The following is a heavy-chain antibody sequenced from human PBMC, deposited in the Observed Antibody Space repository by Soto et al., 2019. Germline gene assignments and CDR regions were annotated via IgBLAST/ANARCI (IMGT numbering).Heavy chain of an antibody. CDR3: ARGSRGRSSSWSDY. J-gene: IGHJ4*02. D-gene: IGHD6-13*01. CDR1: GGSFSGYY. V-gene: IGHV4-34*01. CDR2: IYHTGST. Sequence: QVQLQQWGAGLLKPSETLSLTCAVYGGSFSGYYWSWIRQPPVRGLEWIGEIYHTGSTNYTPSLKSRVAISVDTSKNQFSLKLNSVTAAATAVYYCARGSRGRSSSWSDYWGQGTLVTVSS.